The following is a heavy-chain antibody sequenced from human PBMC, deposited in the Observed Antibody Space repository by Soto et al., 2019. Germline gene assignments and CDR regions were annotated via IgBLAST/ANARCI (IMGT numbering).Heavy chain of an antibody. J-gene: IGHJ4*02. CDR1: GFTFSSYG. D-gene: IGHD6-13*01. CDR2: IRYDGSNK. CDR3: AAERYSSSFY. Sequence: QVQLVESGGGVVQPGRSLRLSCAASGFTFSSYGMHWVRQAPGKGLEWVAVIRYDGSNKYYADSVKGRFTISRDNSKNTLYLQMNSLRAEDTAVYYCAAERYSSSFYWGQGTLVTVSS. V-gene: IGHV3-33*01.